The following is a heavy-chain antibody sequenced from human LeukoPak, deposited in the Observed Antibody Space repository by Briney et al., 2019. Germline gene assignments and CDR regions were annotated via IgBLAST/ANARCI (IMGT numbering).Heavy chain of an antibody. D-gene: IGHD5-24*01. CDR1: GFTFSSYG. CDR2: ISGSGGST. V-gene: IGHV3-23*01. J-gene: IGHJ4*02. Sequence: GGSLRLSCAASGFTFSSYGMSWVRQAPGEGLEWVSAISGSGGSTYYADSVKGRFTISSDNSKNTLYLQMNSLRAEDTAVYYCAKDHGDGYNYGLLGYWGQGTLVTVSS. CDR3: AKDHGDGYNYGLLGY.